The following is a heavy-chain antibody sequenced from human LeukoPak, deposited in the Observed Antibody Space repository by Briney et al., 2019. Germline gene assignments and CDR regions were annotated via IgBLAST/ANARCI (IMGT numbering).Heavy chain of an antibody. J-gene: IGHJ5*02. Sequence: GGSLRLSCAASGITFSGYSMNWVRQAPGKGLEWVSSISSSGSYKYYADSVKGRFTISRDNAKNTLYLQMNSLRAEDTAVYYCARDLVPGYDDQYNWFDPWGQGTLVTVSS. CDR3: ARDLVPGYDDQYNWFDP. CDR2: ISSSGSYK. CDR1: GITFSGYS. V-gene: IGHV3-21*01. D-gene: IGHD3-16*01.